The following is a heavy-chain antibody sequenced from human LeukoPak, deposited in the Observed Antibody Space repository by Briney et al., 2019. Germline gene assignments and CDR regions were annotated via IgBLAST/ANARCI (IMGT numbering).Heavy chain of an antibody. Sequence: GASVKVSCKASGYTFTGYYMHWVRQAPGQGLEWMGWINPNSGGTNYAQKFQGRVTMTRDTSISTAYMELSRLRSDDTAVYYCARDGPSREQYYYGSGSYHWFDPWGQGTLVTVSS. CDR2: INPNSGGT. CDR3: ARDGPSREQYYYGSGSYHWFDP. J-gene: IGHJ5*02. CDR1: GYTFTGYY. V-gene: IGHV1-2*02. D-gene: IGHD3-10*01.